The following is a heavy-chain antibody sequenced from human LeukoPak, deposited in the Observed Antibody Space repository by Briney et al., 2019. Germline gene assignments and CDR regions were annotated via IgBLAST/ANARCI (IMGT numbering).Heavy chain of an antibody. Sequence: SETLSLTCTVSGGSISSYYWSWIRQPPGKGLEWIGYIYYSGSTNYNPSLKSRVTISVDTSKNQFSLKLSSVTAADTAVYYCPSSVEDAFDIWGQGTMVTVSS. CDR1: GGSISSYY. CDR2: IYYSGST. D-gene: IGHD5/OR15-5a*01. CDR3: PSSVEDAFDI. J-gene: IGHJ3*02. V-gene: IGHV4-59*08.